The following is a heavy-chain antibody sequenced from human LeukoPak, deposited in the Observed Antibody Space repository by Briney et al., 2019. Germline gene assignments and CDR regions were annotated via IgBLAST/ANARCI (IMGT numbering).Heavy chain of an antibody. CDR2: IYYSGTT. Sequence: SETLSLTCTVTGGCISGYYWSWIRQPPGKGLEWIGFIYYSGTTNYNPSLKSRVTVSVDTSKNQFSLMLSSVTAADTAVYYCARMTSYSSGCYFDYWGQGTLVTVSS. CDR3: ARMTSYSSGCYFDY. V-gene: IGHV4-59*01. CDR1: GGCISGYY. J-gene: IGHJ4*02. D-gene: IGHD6-19*01.